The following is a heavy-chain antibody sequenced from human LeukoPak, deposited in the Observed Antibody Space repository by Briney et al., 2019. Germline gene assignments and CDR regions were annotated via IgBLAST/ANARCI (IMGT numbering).Heavy chain of an antibody. V-gene: IGHV3-53*01. CDR3: ASGQEYDFWSGYYGYYYYGMDV. CDR2: IYSGGST. Sequence: GGSLRLSCAASGFTVSSNYMSWVRQAPGKGLEWVSVIYSGGSTYYADSVKGRFTISRDNSKNTLYLQMNCLRAEDTAVYYCASGQEYDFWSGYYGYYYYGMDVWGQGTTVTVSS. CDR1: GFTVSSNY. J-gene: IGHJ6*02. D-gene: IGHD3-3*01.